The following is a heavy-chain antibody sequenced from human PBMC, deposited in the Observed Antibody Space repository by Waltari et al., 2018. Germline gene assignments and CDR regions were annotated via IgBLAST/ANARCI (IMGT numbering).Heavy chain of an antibody. CDR1: GFSFGSYA. CDR2: LSGSGDNT. D-gene: IGHD2-8*01. Sequence: DVLLLESGGALVQPGGSLRLSCAASGFSFGSYAMSWVRQAPGKGREWVSSLSGSGDNTYYSDSVKGRFTISRDNSNNTLFLQMNLLRVEDAALYYCAKDESNYDPIYSTNHFDSWGQGTLVTVSS. V-gene: IGHV3-23*01. J-gene: IGHJ4*02. CDR3: AKDESNYDPIYSTNHFDS.